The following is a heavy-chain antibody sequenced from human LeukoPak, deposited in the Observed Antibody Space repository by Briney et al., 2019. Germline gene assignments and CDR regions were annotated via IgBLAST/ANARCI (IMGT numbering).Heavy chain of an antibody. CDR1: GGSISSDY. D-gene: IGHD1-26*01. CDR3: ARGAVGHTPYYFEY. CDR2: FYRGDA. Sequence: SETLSLTCSVSGGSISSDYWSWIRQSPGKGLEWIGCFYRGDAHYNPSLQSRVTVSIDTAKNQVSLRLSSVTAADSAVYYCARGAVGHTPYYFEYWGQGTLVTVSS. J-gene: IGHJ4*02. V-gene: IGHV4-4*07.